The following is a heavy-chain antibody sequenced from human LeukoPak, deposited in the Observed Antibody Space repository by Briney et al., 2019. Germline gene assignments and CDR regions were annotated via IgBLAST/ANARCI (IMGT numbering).Heavy chain of an antibody. CDR3: GAIWFGELRFDAFDI. V-gene: IGHV3-23*01. D-gene: IGHD3-10*01. J-gene: IGHJ3*02. CDR1: GFIFSSYA. Sequence: ESGGSLRLSCAASGFIFSSYAMSWVRQAPGKGLEWVSAISGSGGSTYYADSVKGRFTISRDNSKNTLYLQMNSLRAEDTAVYYCGAIWFGELRFDAFDIWGQGTMVTVSS. CDR2: ISGSGGST.